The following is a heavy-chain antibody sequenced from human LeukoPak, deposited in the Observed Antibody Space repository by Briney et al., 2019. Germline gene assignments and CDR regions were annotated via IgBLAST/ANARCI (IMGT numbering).Heavy chain of an antibody. CDR3: AREKAYYYDP. CDR2: IYYSGST. D-gene: IGHD3-22*01. Sequence: PSETLSLTCAVYGGTFSGYYWSWIRQPPGKGLEWIGYIYYSGSTDYNPSLKRRVTISVDTSKNQFSLKLSSVTAADTAVYYCAREKAYYYDPWGQGTLVTVSS. CDR1: GGTFSGYY. V-gene: IGHV4-59*01. J-gene: IGHJ4*02.